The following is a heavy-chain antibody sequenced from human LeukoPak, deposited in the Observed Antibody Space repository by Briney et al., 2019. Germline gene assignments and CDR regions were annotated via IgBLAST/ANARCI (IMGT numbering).Heavy chain of an antibody. CDR2: ISGSGSTT. J-gene: IGHJ3*02. Sequence: TGGSLSLSCAASGFTFNNYAMIWVRQAPGKGLEWVSSISGSGSTTSYADSVKGRFTISRDNSKNTLSLQMNSLRVDDTAVYYCAKGYSSSYLRNAFDIWGQGTMVTVSS. D-gene: IGHD2-15*01. CDR3: AKGYSSSYLRNAFDI. V-gene: IGHV3-23*01. CDR1: GFTFNNYA.